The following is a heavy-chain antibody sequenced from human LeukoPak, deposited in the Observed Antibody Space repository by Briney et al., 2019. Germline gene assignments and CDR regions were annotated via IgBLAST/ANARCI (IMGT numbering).Heavy chain of an antibody. CDR2: IYYSGST. CDR1: GGSISSYY. Sequence: SETLSLTCTVPGGSISSYYWSWIRPPPGKGLEWIGYIYYSGSTNYNPSLKTRITISLDTSKNQFSLKLSSVTAADTAVYYCARDRISYGSGSYPKPHYYYGMDVWGQGTTVTVSS. D-gene: IGHD3-10*01. CDR3: ARDRISYGSGSYPKPHYYYGMDV. J-gene: IGHJ6*02. V-gene: IGHV4-59*01.